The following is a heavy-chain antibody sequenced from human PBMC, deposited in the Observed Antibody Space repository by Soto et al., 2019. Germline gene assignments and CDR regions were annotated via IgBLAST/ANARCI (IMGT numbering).Heavy chain of an antibody. Sequence: SETLSLTCTVSGCSISSYYWSWIRQPPGKGLEWIGYIYYSGSTNYNPSLKSRVTISVDTSKNQFSLKLSSVTAADTAVHYCAREKGYCSGGSCLNWFDPWGQGTLVTVSS. V-gene: IGHV4-59*01. CDR2: IYYSGST. CDR3: AREKGYCSGGSCLNWFDP. CDR1: GCSISSYY. J-gene: IGHJ5*02. D-gene: IGHD2-15*01.